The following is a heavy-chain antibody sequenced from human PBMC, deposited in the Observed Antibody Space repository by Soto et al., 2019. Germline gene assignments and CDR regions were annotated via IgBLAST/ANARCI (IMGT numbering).Heavy chain of an antibody. Sequence: QVQLQESGPGLVKPSQTLSLTCTVSGGSISSDGFYWSWIRQHPGKGPEWIGYIYHSGSTYYNPPLKTRVTISVDTSKNHFSLSLSAVTAADTAVYYCARGGDYDLVEWGQGTTVTVSS. V-gene: IGHV4-31*03. CDR2: IYHSGST. CDR3: ARGGDYDLVE. D-gene: IGHD3-3*01. J-gene: IGHJ6*02. CDR1: GGSISSDGFY.